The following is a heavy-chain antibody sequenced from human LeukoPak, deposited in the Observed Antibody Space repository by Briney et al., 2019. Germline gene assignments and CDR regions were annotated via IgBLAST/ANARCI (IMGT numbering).Heavy chain of an antibody. Sequence: GGSLRLSCAASGFTFSTYGMTWVRQAPGKGLEWVSAISGSGGSTYYADSVKGRFTISRDNSKDTLYLQMNSLRAEDTALYYCAREVDYDYVWGSYRPAYFDYWGQGTLVTVSS. CDR2: ISGSGGST. D-gene: IGHD3-16*02. J-gene: IGHJ4*02. CDR1: GFTFSTYG. V-gene: IGHV3-23*01. CDR3: AREVDYDYVWGSYRPAYFDY.